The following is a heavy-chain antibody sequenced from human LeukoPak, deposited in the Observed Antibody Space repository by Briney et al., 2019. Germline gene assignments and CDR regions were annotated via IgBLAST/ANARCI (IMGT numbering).Heavy chain of an antibody. CDR2: MNPNSGNT. V-gene: IGHV1-8*01. J-gene: IGHJ4*02. Sequence: ASVKVSCKASGYTFTSYDINWLRQATGQGLEWRGWMNPNSGNTGYAQKFQGRVTMTRNTSISTAYMELSSLRSEDTAVYYCARVTADCGGDCYSDYWGQGTLVTVSS. CDR3: ARVTADCGGDCYSDY. CDR1: GYTFTSYD. D-gene: IGHD2-21*02.